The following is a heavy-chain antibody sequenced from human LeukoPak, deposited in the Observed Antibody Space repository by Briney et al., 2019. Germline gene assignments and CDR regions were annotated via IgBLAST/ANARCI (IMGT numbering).Heavy chain of an antibody. V-gene: IGHV4-59*08. D-gene: IGHD6-13*01. CDR1: GGSISSYY. Sequence: SETLSLTCTVSGGSISSYYWSWIRQPPGKGLEWIGYIYYSGSTNYNPSLKSRVTISVDTSKNQFSLKLSSVTAADTAVYYCAKVGIAAAGRPDAFDIWGQGTMVTVSS. CDR2: IYYSGST. J-gene: IGHJ3*02. CDR3: AKVGIAAAGRPDAFDI.